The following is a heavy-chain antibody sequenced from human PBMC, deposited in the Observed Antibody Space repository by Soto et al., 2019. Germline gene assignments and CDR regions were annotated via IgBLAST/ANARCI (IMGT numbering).Heavy chain of an antibody. CDR1: GFTFSSYA. J-gene: IGHJ4*02. CDR3: ANDLTGTTRGFDY. CDR2: ISGSGGST. D-gene: IGHD1-20*01. V-gene: IGHV3-23*01. Sequence: GGSLRLSCAASGFTFSSYAMSWVRQAPGKGLEWVSAISGSGGSTYYADSVKGRFTISRDNSKNTLYLQMNSLRAEDTAVYYCANDLTGTTRGFDYWGQGTLVTVSS.